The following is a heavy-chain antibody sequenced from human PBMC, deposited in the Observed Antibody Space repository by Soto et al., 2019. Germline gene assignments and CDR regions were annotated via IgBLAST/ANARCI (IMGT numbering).Heavy chain of an antibody. Sequence: SETLSLTCTVSGGSISSSSYYWSWIRQPPGKGLEWIGSIYYSGSTYYNPSLKSRVTISVDTSKNQFSLKLSSVTAADTAVYYCARPWFGELSRQYYYYYGMDVWGQGTTVTVSS. V-gene: IGHV4-39*01. J-gene: IGHJ6*02. CDR3: ARPWFGELSRQYYYYYGMDV. CDR2: IYYSGST. D-gene: IGHD3-10*01. CDR1: GGSISSSSYY.